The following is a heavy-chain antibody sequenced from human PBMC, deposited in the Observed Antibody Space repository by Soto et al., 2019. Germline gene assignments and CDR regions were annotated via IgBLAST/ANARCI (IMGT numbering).Heavy chain of an antibody. D-gene: IGHD3-16*01. CDR3: ARGVRGSPPPYNWFDP. CDR2: INPSGGST. Sequence: GASVKVSFKASGYTFTSYYMHWVRQAPGQGLEWMGIINPSGGSTSYAQKFQGRVTMTRDTSTSTVYMELSSLRSEDTAVYYCARGVRGSPPPYNWFDPWGQGTLVTVSS. CDR1: GYTFTSYY. V-gene: IGHV1-46*03. J-gene: IGHJ5*02.